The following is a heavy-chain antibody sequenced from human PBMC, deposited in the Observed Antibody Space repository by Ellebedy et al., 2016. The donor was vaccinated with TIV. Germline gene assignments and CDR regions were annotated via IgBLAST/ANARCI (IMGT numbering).Heavy chain of an antibody. CDR2: ISAYNGNT. V-gene: IGHV1-18*04. CDR3: ARDPPRDILTGWSPLFDP. D-gene: IGHD3-9*01. J-gene: IGHJ5*02. Sequence: AASVKVSCKASGYTFTSYGISWVRQAPGQGLEWMGWISAYNGNTNYAQKLQGRVTMTTDTSTSTAYMELRSLRSDDTAVYYCARDPPRDILTGWSPLFDPWGQGTLVTVSS. CDR1: GYTFTSYG.